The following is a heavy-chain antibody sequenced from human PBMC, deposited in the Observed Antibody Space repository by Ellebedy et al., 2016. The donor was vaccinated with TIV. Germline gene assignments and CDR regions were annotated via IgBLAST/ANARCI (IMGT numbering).Heavy chain of an antibody. CDR1: AGTFSSYA. V-gene: IGHV1-69*06. D-gene: IGHD3-10*01. J-gene: IGHJ6*02. CDR2: IIPIFGTA. CDR3: GGSTMVRGSSYYYYGMDV. Sequence: SVKVSXXASAGTFSSYAISWVRQAPGQGLEWMGGIIPIFGTANYAQKFQGRVTITADKSTSTAYMELSSLRSEDTAVYYCGGSTMVRGSSYYYYGMDVWGQGTTVTVSS.